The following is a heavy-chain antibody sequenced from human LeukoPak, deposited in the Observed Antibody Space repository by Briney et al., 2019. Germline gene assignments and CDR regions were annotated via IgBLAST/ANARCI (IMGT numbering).Heavy chain of an antibody. J-gene: IGHJ4*02. CDR3: ALAVADTLLSQLDY. CDR2: ISSSSSYI. V-gene: IGHV3-21*01. D-gene: IGHD6-19*01. Sequence: GGSLRLSCAASGFTFSSYSMNWVRQASGKGLEWVSSISSSSSYIYYADSVKGRFTISRDNAKNSLYLQMNSLRAEDTAVYYCALAVADTLLSQLDYWGQGTLVTVSS. CDR1: GFTFSSYS.